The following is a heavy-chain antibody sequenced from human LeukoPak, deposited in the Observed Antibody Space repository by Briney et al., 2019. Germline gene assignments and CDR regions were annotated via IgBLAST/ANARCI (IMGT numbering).Heavy chain of an antibody. J-gene: IGHJ3*02. CDR3: ARDRSYYDITGDAFDI. V-gene: IGHV4-39*07. CDR2: IHYSGRT. D-gene: IGHD3-9*01. Sequence: PSETLSLTCTVSGGSISSSSYYWGWIRQPPGKGLEWIGGIHYSGRTYYNPSLKSRVTISVDMSENQFSLKLSSVTAADTALYYCARDRSYYDITGDAFDIWGQGTMVTVSS. CDR1: GGSISSSSYY.